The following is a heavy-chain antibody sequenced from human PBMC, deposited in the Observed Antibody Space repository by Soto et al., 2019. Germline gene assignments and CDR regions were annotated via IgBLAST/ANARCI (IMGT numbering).Heavy chain of an antibody. CDR2: ISGSGGST. D-gene: IGHD6-6*01. Sequence: GGYLRLSCAASGFTFSSYAMSWVRQAPGKGLEWVSAISGSGGSTYYADSVKGRFTISRDNSKNTLYLQMNSLRAEDTAVYYCAKDSQLGDYYYYYGMDVWGQGTTVTVSS. CDR3: AKDSQLGDYYYYYGMDV. CDR1: GFTFSSYA. V-gene: IGHV3-23*01. J-gene: IGHJ6*02.